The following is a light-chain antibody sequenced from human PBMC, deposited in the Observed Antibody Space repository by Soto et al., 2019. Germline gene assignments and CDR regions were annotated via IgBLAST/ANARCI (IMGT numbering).Light chain of an antibody. CDR2: DAS. Sequence: TPSPSSLSAPVGARVTINCRASQGSSSAVAWYQQKPGKPPKLLMYDASSLESGVPPRFSGSGSGTDFTLSISSLQPEDFAPYYCQQFNNYPLTFGQGTRLEIK. J-gene: IGKJ5*01. CDR3: QQFNNYPLT. V-gene: IGKV1D-13*01. CDR1: QGSSSA.